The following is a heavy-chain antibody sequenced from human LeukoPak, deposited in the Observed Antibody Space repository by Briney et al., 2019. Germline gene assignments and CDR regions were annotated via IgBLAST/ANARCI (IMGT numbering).Heavy chain of an antibody. J-gene: IGHJ4*02. D-gene: IGHD3-16*01. Sequence: XMHWVXQTXXXXLXWVSXXCTLAHTFYSGSVKGRCSISRDNDKNSGYLQMNSLRAADTAVYYCARGLMEYCDQTRCPFDSWGQGILVTVSS. CDR1: X. V-gene: IGHV3-13*04. CDR2: XCTLAHT. CDR3: ARGLMEYCDQTRCPFDS.